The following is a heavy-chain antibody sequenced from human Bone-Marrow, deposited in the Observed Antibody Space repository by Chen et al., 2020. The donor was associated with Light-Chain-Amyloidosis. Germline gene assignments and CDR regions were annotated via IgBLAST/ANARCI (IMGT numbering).Heavy chain of an antibody. CDR2: MYSGGTT. D-gene: IGHD1-1*01. V-gene: IGHV3-53*02. CDR1: GSRVSGYY. J-gene: IGHJ3*01. Sequence: EVQLVETGGGLIQPGGSLSLSCAVSGSRVSGYYMSLVRQAPGKGPLWVSVMYSGGTTFYADAVKGRFTISRDNSKNTVYLQMKSLRVEDTAVYYCMRGGPLPFYSWNDDAIEFWGQGTVVTVSS. CDR3: MRGGPLPFYSWNDDAIEF.